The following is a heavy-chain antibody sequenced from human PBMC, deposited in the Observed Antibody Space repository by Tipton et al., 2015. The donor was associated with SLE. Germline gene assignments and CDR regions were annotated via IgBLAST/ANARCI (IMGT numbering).Heavy chain of an antibody. CDR1: GVSITGTSYY. V-gene: IGHV4-39*07. D-gene: IGHD3-3*01. CDR2: IYYTGST. Sequence: TLSLTCNVSGVSITGTSYYWGWIRQPPGKGPEWIGNIYYTGSTYDNPSLKSRVTMSVDTSKNQFSLRLSSVTAADTAVYYCARVKAFYDLWSGFDYWGQGILVSVSS. CDR3: ARVKAFYDLWSGFDY. J-gene: IGHJ4*02.